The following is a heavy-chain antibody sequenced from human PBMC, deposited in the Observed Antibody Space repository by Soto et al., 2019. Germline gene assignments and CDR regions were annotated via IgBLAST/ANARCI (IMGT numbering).Heavy chain of an antibody. J-gene: IGHJ6*02. V-gene: IGHV3-30*18. CDR1: GFTFSSYG. CDR2: ISYEGSNK. CDR3: AKDRVSRYLGYGMDV. Sequence: QVQLVESGGGVVQPGRSLKLSCEASGFTFSSYGMHWVRQAPGKGLEWVAVISYEGSNKYYADSVKGRFTISRDNSKNTQYLQMNSLRAEDTAVYYCAKDRVSRYLGYGMDVWGQGTTVTVSS. D-gene: IGHD3-9*01.